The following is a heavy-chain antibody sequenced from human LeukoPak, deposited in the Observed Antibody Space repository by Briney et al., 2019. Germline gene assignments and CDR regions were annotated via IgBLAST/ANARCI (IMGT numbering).Heavy chain of an antibody. Sequence: ASVKVSCKASEYTFTGYYMHWVRQAPGQGLEWMGRINPNSGGTNYAQKFQGRVTMTRDTSISTTYMELSRLRSDDTAVYYCARSYYDILTGYYLFDYWGQGTLVTVSS. V-gene: IGHV1-2*06. CDR1: EYTFTGYY. D-gene: IGHD3-9*01. CDR3: ARSYYDILTGYYLFDY. CDR2: INPNSGGT. J-gene: IGHJ4*02.